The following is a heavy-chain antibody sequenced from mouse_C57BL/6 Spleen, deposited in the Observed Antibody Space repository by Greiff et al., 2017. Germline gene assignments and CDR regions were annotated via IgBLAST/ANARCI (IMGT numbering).Heavy chain of an antibody. J-gene: IGHJ2*01. CDR3: AFNWEGGYYFDY. CDR2: IYPGSGST. D-gene: IGHD4-1*01. Sequence: QVQLQQPGAELVKPGASVKMSCKASGYTFTSYWLTWVKQRSGQGLEWIGDIYPGSGSTNYNEKFKSKATLTVDTSSSTAYMQLSSLTSEDSAVYYCAFNWEGGYYFDYWGQGTTRTVSS. V-gene: IGHV1-55*01. CDR1: GYTFTSYW.